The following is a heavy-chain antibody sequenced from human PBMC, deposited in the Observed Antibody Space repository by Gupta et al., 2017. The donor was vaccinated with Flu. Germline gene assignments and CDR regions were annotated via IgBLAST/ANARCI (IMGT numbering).Heavy chain of an antibody. V-gene: IGHV4-34*01. D-gene: IGHD6-13*01. J-gene: IGHJ4*02. CDR2: INHSGST. Sequence: QVQLQQWGAGLLKPSETLSLTCAVYGGSFSGYYWSWIRQPPGKGLEWIGEINHSGSTNYNPSLKSRVTISVDTSKNQFSLKLSSVTAADTAVYYCARADGAAAGSIDYWGQGTLVTVSS. CDR1: GGSFSGYY. CDR3: ARADGAAAGSIDY.